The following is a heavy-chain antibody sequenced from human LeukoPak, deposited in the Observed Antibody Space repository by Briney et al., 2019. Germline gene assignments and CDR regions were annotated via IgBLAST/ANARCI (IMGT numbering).Heavy chain of an antibody. CDR3: AKECSGGSCYSNSQYYYYGMDV. J-gene: IGHJ6*02. CDR1: GFTFSSST. D-gene: IGHD2-15*01. V-gene: IGHV3-23*01. CDR2: ISGSGGST. Sequence: GGSLRLSCAASGFTFSSSTMSWVRQAPGKGLEWVSAISGSGGSTYYADSVKGRFTVSRDNSKNTLYLQMNSLRAEDTAVFYCAKECSGGSCYSNSQYYYYGMDVWGQGTTVTVSS.